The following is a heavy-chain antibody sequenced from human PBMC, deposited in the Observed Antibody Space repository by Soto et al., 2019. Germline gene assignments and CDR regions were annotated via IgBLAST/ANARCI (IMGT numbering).Heavy chain of an antibody. CDR1: GGYISSGDYY. CDR3: ARVPSPFRRGHSGYEFYYYSGMDV. D-gene: IGHD5-12*01. Sequence: SETLSLTCTVSGGYISSGDYYWSWIRQPPGKCLEWIGYIYYSGSTYYNPSLKSRVTISVDTSKNQFSLKLSSVTAADTAVYYCARVPSPFRRGHSGYEFYYYSGMDVWGQGTTVTVSS. J-gene: IGHJ6*02. V-gene: IGHV4-30-4*01. CDR2: IYYSGST.